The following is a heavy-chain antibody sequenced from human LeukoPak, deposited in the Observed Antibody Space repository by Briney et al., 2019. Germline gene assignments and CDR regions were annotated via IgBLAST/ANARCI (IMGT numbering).Heavy chain of an antibody. V-gene: IGHV4-4*07. J-gene: IGHJ4*02. Sequence: PSETLSLTCTVSGDSINSYHWSWIRQPAGKGLEWIGRIHMSGSTDYNPSLRSRVAISMDNSKNQFSLKLKSVTAADTAVYYCARDDSSRDDSGGYHYWVQGTLVTISS. CDR2: IHMSGST. D-gene: IGHD3-22*01. CDR1: GDSINSYH. CDR3: ARDDSSRDDSGGYHY.